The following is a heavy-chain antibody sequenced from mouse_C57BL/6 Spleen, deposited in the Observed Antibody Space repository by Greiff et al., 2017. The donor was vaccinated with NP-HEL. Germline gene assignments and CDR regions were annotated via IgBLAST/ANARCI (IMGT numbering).Heavy chain of an antibody. CDR1: GFTFSDYG. CDR2: ISSGSSTI. Sequence: EVKLVESGGGLVKPGGSLKLSCAASGFTFSDYGMHWVRQAQEKGLEWVAYISSGSSTIYYADTVKGRFTISRDNAKNTLFLQMTRVRSEDTAMDYCARGLLLRSAMDYWGQGTSVTGSA. D-gene: IGHD1-1*01. J-gene: IGHJ4*01. CDR3: ARGLLLRSAMDY. V-gene: IGHV5-17*01.